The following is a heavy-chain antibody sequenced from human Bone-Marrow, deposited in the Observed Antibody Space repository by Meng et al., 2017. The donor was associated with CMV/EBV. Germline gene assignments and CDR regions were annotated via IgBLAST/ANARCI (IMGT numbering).Heavy chain of an antibody. CDR2: IYHSGST. Sequence: SETLSLTCAVSGGSISSSNWWSWVRQPPGKGLEWIGEIYHSGSTNYNPSLKSRVTISVDKSKNQFSLKLSSVTAADTAVYYCARTGYYGSGSYYSRFDYWGQGTLVTVSS. V-gene: IGHV4-4*02. J-gene: IGHJ4*02. CDR3: ARTGYYGSGSYYSRFDY. CDR1: GGSISSSNW. D-gene: IGHD3-10*01.